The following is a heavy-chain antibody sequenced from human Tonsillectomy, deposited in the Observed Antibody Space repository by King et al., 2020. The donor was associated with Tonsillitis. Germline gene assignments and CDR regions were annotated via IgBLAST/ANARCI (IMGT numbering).Heavy chain of an antibody. CDR3: ARDRSAFREGFDY. Sequence: VQLVESGGGVVQPGRSLRLSCAASGFTFSTHAMYWVRRAPGKGLEWVAVISYDGRSKFYADSVKGRFIITRDNAKNTLDLQMDSLRAEDTAIYYCARDRSAFREGFDYWGQGTLVTVSS. CDR1: GFTFSTHA. J-gene: IGHJ4*02. D-gene: IGHD2-21*01. CDR2: ISYDGRSK. V-gene: IGHV3-30*04.